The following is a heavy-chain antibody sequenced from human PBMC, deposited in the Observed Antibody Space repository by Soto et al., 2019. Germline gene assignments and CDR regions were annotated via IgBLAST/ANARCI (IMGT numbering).Heavy chain of an antibody. CDR2: IYYSGST. Sequence: SETLSLTCTVSGGSISSSSYYWGWIRQPPGKGLEWIGSIYYSGSTYYNTSLKSRVTISVDTSKNQFSLKLSSVTAADTAVYYCARHESSSWYHNPYYYYSMDVWGQGTTVTVSS. J-gene: IGHJ6*02. CDR3: ARHESSSWYHNPYYYYSMDV. CDR1: GGSISSSSYY. V-gene: IGHV4-39*01. D-gene: IGHD6-13*01.